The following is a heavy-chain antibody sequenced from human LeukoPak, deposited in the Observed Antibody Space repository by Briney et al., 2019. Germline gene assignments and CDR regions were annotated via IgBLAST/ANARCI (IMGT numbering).Heavy chain of an antibody. D-gene: IGHD1-26*01. V-gene: IGHV3-21*01. CDR1: GFTFSSYS. Sequence: PGGSLRLSCAASGFTFSSYSMNWVRQAPGKGLEWVSSISSSSSYIYYADSVKGRFTISRDNAKNSLYLQTNSLRAEDTAVYYCARAHLSLDAFDIWGQGTMVTVSS. J-gene: IGHJ3*02. CDR3: ARAHLSLDAFDI. CDR2: ISSSSSYI.